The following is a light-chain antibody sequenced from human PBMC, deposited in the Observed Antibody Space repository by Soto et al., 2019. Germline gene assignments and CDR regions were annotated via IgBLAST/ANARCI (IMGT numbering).Light chain of an antibody. V-gene: IGLV9-49*01. CDR1: SGYSNYK. CDR2: VGTGGIVG. Sequence: QSVLTQPPSASASLGASVTLTCTLSSGYSNYKVDWYQQRPGKGPRFVMRVGTGGIVGSKGDGIPDRFSVLGSGLNRYLTINNIQEEDESDDHCGADHGSGSHFVVVFGGGTKVTVL. J-gene: IGLJ2*01. CDR3: GADHGSGSHFVVV.